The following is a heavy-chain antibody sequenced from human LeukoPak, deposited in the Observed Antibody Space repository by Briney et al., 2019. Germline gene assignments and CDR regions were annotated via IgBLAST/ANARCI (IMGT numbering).Heavy chain of an antibody. CDR2: ISSSGSIM. CDR1: GFSFSSYE. V-gene: IGHV3-48*03. CDR3: SGQYSSSSVVDY. D-gene: IGHD6-6*01. J-gene: IGHJ4*02. Sequence: PGGSLRLSCAASGFSFSSYEMNWVRQAPGKGLEWVSYISSSGSIMYSADSVKGRFTISRDNAKNSLYLQMNSLRGGDTAIYYCSGQYSSSSVVDYWGQGTLVTVSS.